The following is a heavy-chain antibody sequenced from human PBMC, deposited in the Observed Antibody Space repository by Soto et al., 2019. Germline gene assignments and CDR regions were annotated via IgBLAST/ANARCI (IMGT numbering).Heavy chain of an antibody. V-gene: IGHV3-30*18. CDR2: ISYDGSYK. D-gene: IGHD5-12*01. CDR1: GFTFSSYG. J-gene: IGHJ4*02. Sequence: QVQVVESGGGVVQPGRSLRLSCAASGFTFSSYGMHWVRQAPGKGLEWVAVISYDGSYKYYADSMKGRVTISRDNSKNTLYVQMNSLRAEDTAVYYCAKEGSVVATTPDFDYWGQGTLVTVSS. CDR3: AKEGSVVATTPDFDY.